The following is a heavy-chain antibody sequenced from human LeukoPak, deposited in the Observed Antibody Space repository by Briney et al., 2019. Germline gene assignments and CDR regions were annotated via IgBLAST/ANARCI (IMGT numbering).Heavy chain of an antibody. CDR3: ARDRGTYCGGDCPSGDY. CDR2: ISAYNDNT. D-gene: IGHD2-21*02. V-gene: IGHV1-18*01. CDR1: GYTFTSYG. J-gene: IGHJ4*02. Sequence: GASVKVSCKASGYTFTSYGITWVRQAPAQGLEWMGWISAYNDNTNYAQKVQGRVTMTTDTYSSTAYMELRSLRSDDTAVYYCARDRGTYCGGDCPSGDYWGQGTLVTVSS.